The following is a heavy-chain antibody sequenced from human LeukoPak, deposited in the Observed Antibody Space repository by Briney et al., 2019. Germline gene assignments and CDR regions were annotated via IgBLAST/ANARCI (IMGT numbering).Heavy chain of an antibody. CDR3: ARDMRGNFYDTSGLNWFDP. CDR2: ISYSATT. V-gene: IGHV4-59*01. D-gene: IGHD3-22*01. CDR1: GAYISRYY. Sequence: SETLSLTCTVSGAYISRYYWSWIRQPPGKGLDWIGYISYSATTNYNPSLMSRVTITVDTSKNQFSLKLSSVTAADTAVYYCARDMRGNFYDTSGLNWFDPWGQGTLVTVSS. J-gene: IGHJ5*02.